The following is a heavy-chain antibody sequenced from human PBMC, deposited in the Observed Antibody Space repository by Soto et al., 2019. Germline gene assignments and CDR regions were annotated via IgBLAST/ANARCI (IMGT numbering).Heavy chain of an antibody. Sequence: GESLKISCKGSGYSFTSCWIGWVRQMPGKGLEWMGIIYPGDSDTRYSPSFQGQVTISADKSISTAYLQWSSLKASDTAMYYCAGTYYYDSSGTQGFDPWAQGTLVTVSS. D-gene: IGHD3-22*01. CDR1: GYSFTSCW. V-gene: IGHV5-51*01. CDR3: AGTYYYDSSGTQGFDP. CDR2: IYPGDSDT. J-gene: IGHJ5*02.